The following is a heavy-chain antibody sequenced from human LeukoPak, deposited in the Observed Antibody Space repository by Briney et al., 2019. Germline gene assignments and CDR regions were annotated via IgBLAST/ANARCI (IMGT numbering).Heavy chain of an antibody. V-gene: IGHV4-59*01. CDR1: GVSISSYY. D-gene: IGHD6-19*01. Sequence: SETLSLTCTVSGVSISSYYWSWIRQPPGKGLEWIGYIYYSGSTNYNPSLKSRVTISVDTSKNQFSLKLSSVTAADTAVYYCARTEEGAVDYWGQGTLVTVSS. CDR2: IYYSGST. CDR3: ARTEEGAVDY. J-gene: IGHJ4*02.